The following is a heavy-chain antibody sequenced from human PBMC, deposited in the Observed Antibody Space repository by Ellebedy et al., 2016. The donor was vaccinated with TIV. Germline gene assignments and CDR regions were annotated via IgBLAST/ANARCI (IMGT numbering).Heavy chain of an antibody. Sequence: PGGSLRLSCAASGFTVSSNFMTWVRQAPGKGLEWVSVIYGGGTILYADSVKGRFTISRDNSKNTVDLQMNSLRAEDTAVYYCARPTVPATICGACGMDVWGQGTTVIVSS. J-gene: IGHJ6*02. CDR1: GFTVSSNF. V-gene: IGHV3-53*01. CDR2: IYGGGTI. CDR3: ARPTVPATICGACGMDV. D-gene: IGHD2-2*01.